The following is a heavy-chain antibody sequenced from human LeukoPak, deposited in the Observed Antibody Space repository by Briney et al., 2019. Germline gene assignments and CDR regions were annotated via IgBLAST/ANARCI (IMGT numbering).Heavy chain of an antibody. CDR3: ARGGRALNYYASGSYSYPYDS. J-gene: IGHJ4*02. Sequence: ASVKVSCKASGYTFTSYYMHWVRQAPGQGLEWMGIINPSGGSTTYAQNFQGRVTMTRDTSTSTVYMELISLRSEDTAVYYCARGGRALNYYASGSYSYPYDSWGQGTLVTVSS. CDR2: INPSGGST. D-gene: IGHD3-10*01. CDR1: GYTFTSYY. V-gene: IGHV1-46*01.